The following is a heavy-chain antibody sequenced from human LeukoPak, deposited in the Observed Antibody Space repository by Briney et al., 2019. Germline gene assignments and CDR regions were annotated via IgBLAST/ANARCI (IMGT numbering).Heavy chain of an antibody. V-gene: IGHV1-2*02. J-gene: IGHJ4*02. Sequence: ASVKVSCRASGYTFTGYYIHWVRQAPGQGLEWMGWINPNSGGTNYAQKFQGRVTMTRDTSISTAYMELSRLRSDDTAVFYCAGNYGSGNYYRLDYWGQGTLVTVSS. CDR2: INPNSGGT. CDR1: GYTFTGYY. D-gene: IGHD3-10*01. CDR3: AGNYGSGNYYRLDY.